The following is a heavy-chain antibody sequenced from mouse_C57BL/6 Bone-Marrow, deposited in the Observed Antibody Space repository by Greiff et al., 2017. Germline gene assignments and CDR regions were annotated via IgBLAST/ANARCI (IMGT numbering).Heavy chain of an antibody. CDR2: IYPGNSDT. V-gene: IGHV1-5*01. D-gene: IGHD1-1*01. CDR3: TKNYYYGSSYGYFDV. CDR1: GYTFTSYW. Sequence: EVRLQQSGTVLARPGASVKMSCKTSGYTFTSYWMHWVKQRPGQGLEWIGAIYPGNSDTSYNQKFKGKAKLTAVTSASTAYMELSSLTNEDSAVYYCTKNYYYGSSYGYFDVWGTGTTVTVSS. J-gene: IGHJ1*03.